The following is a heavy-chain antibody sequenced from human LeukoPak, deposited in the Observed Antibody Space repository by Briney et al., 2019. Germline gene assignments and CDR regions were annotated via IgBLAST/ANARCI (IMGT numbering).Heavy chain of an antibody. CDR2: INPNSGGT. V-gene: IGHV1-2*02. J-gene: IGHJ4*02. CDR1: GYTFTGYY. D-gene: IGHD3-3*01. Sequence: ASVKVSCKASGYTFTGYYMHWVRQAPGQGLEWMGWINPNSGGTNYAQKFQGGVTMTRDTSISTAYMELSRLRSDDTAVYYCARTYYDFRSGYYGLDYWGQGTLVTVSS. CDR3: ARTYYDFRSGYYGLDY.